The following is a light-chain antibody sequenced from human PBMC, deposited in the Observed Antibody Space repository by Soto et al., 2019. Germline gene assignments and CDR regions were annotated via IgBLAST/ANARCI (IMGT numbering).Light chain of an antibody. Sequence: QSVLTQPASVSGSPGQSITISCTGTSSDVGGYNYVSWYQQHPGKAPKLMIYDVSNRPSGVSNRFSGSKSGNTASLTISGVQDEDEADYYCSSYTSSSTLKVFGGGTKLTVL. CDR3: SSYTSSSTLKV. V-gene: IGLV2-14*01. CDR1: SSDVGGYNY. CDR2: DVS. J-gene: IGLJ3*02.